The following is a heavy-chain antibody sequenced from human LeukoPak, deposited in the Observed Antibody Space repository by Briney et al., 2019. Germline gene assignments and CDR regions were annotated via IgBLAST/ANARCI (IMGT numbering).Heavy chain of an antibody. V-gene: IGHV3-23*01. J-gene: IGHJ4*02. CDR2: ISSGGGST. CDR1: GLTFSSYA. CDR3: AKAEGDSSGSFDY. Sequence: GGSLRLSCAASGLTFSSYAMSWVRQTPGKGLEWVSAISSGGGSTYYADSVKGQFTISRDNSKNTLYLQMNSLRAEDTAVYYCAKAEGDSSGSFDYWGQGTLVTVSS. D-gene: IGHD6-19*01.